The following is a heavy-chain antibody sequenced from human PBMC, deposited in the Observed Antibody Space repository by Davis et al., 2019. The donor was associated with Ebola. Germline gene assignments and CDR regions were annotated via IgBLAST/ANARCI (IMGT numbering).Heavy chain of an antibody. CDR3: ARVRAITMIVVAGYYYFDY. D-gene: IGHD3-22*01. V-gene: IGHV4-59*12. CDR2: IYYSGST. Sequence: MPSETLSLTCTVSGGSISSYYWSWIRQPPGKGLKWIGYIYYSGSTYYNPSLKSRVTISVDTSKNQFSLKLSSVTAADTAVYYCARVRAITMIVVAGYYYFDYWGQGTLVTVSS. J-gene: IGHJ4*02. CDR1: GGSISSYY.